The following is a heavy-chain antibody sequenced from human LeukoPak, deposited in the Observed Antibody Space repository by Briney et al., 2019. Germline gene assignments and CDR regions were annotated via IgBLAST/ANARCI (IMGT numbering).Heavy chain of an antibody. V-gene: IGHV4-59*08. CDR3: ARRGRWLLGAAFDI. CDR1: DDSITIYY. D-gene: IGHD5-24*01. Sequence: SETLSLTCTVSDDSITIYYWSWIRQPPGKGLEWIGYIDHTGITNYNPSLNSRVTISRDTSKNHFSLELSSVTAADTAVYYCARRGRWLLGAAFDIWGQGTMVTVSS. CDR2: IDHTGIT. J-gene: IGHJ3*02.